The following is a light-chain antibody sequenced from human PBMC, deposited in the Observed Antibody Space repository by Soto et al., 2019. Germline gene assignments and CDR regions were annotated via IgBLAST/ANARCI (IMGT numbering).Light chain of an antibody. V-gene: IGKV1-5*01. CDR3: QQYNSYWT. CDR1: QSIDNW. J-gene: IGKJ1*01. Sequence: DIQMTQSPSTLSASVGDRVTITCWASQSIDNWLAWYQQKPGRAPKLLIYDASSLESGVPSRFGGSGSGTEFTLTISSLQPDDFATYYCQQYNSYWTFGPGTKVEI. CDR2: DAS.